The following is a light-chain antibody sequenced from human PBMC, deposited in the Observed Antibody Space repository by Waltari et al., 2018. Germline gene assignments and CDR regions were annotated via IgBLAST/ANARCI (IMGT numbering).Light chain of an antibody. CDR2: DAS. CDR1: QTIGIT. CDR3: QGRINWPPMFT. Sequence: EIVLTQSPATLSLSPGERATLSCRASQTIGITLAWFQQKPGQPPRLLIYDASTRAIGIPARFSGSGSGTDFTPTINSLEPEDFALYHCQGRINWPPMFTFGQGTKLETK. V-gene: IGKV3-11*01. J-gene: IGKJ2*01.